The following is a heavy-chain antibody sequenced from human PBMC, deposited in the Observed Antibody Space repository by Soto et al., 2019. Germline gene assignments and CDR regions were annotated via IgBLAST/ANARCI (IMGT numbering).Heavy chain of an antibody. J-gene: IGHJ4*02. Sequence: RGESLKISCKGSGYSFTSHWIGWVRQMPGKGLEWMGSIYPGDSDTRYSPSFQGQVTISADKSITTAYLQWSSLKASDAAMYYCARRGYGVAAYYFDYWGQGTLVTVSS. V-gene: IGHV5-51*01. CDR3: ARRGYGVAAYYFDY. CDR1: GYSFTSHW. CDR2: IYPGDSDT. D-gene: IGHD3-3*01.